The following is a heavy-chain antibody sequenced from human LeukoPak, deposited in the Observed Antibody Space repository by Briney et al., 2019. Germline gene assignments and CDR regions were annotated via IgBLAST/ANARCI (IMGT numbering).Heavy chain of an antibody. Sequence: PGGSLRLSCAASGFTFSSHGMNWVRQAPGKGLEWVANINQDESEKYYVDSVKGRFTISRDNAKNSLYLQMNSLRAEDTAVYYCARAGVSEMATIFGGNYFDYWGQGTLVTVSS. J-gene: IGHJ4*02. CDR3: ARAGVSEMATIFGGNYFDY. V-gene: IGHV3-7*01. D-gene: IGHD5-24*01. CDR1: GFTFSSHG. CDR2: INQDESEK.